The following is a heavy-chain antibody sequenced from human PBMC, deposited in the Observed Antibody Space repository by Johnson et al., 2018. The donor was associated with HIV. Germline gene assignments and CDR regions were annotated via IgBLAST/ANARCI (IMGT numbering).Heavy chain of an antibody. CDR3: AKYGQRGRAMLVARLGAFDI. D-gene: IGHD3-22*01. CDR2: IRYDGNNK. V-gene: IGHV3-30*02. J-gene: IGHJ3*02. CDR1: GFTFSSYG. Sequence: QVQLVESGGGVVQPGGSLRLSCAASGFTFSSYGMHWVRQAPGKGLEWVAFIRYDGNNKYYADSVKGRFTISRDNSKNTLYLQMNSLRPEDTAVYYCAKYGQRGRAMLVARLGAFDIWGQGTMVTVSS.